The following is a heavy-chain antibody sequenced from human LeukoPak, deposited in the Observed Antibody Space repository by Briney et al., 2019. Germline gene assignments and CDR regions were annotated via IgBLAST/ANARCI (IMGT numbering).Heavy chain of an antibody. V-gene: IGHV5-51*01. CDR2: IYPGDSDT. CDR1: GYSFTGYW. D-gene: IGHD3-22*01. Sequence: GESLKISCKGSGYSFTGYWIGWVCQMPGKGLEWMGIIYPGDSDTRYSPSFQGQVTISADKSISTAYLQWSSLKASDTAMYYCARAVYYDSSGYPDYWGQGTLVTVSS. J-gene: IGHJ4*02. CDR3: ARAVYYDSSGYPDY.